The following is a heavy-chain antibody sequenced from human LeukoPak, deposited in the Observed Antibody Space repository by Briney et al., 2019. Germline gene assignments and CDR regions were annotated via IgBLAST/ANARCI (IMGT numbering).Heavy chain of an antibody. Sequence: PGGSLRLSCATSGFTFSIYAMSWVRQAPGKGLEWVSVIGGSGSDTYYADSVRGRFTISRDNSKNTLYLQMNSLRAEDTAVYYCAKDIEEWLVKGGGCFDYWGQGTLVTVSS. V-gene: IGHV3-23*01. D-gene: IGHD6-19*01. CDR1: GFTFSIYA. CDR2: IGGSGSDT. J-gene: IGHJ4*02. CDR3: AKDIEEWLVKGGGCFDY.